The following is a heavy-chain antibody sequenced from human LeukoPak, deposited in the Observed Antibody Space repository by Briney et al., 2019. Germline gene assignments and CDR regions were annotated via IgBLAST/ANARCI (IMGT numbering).Heavy chain of an antibody. Sequence: PGGSLRLSCAASGFTVSSNYMSWVRQAPGKGLEWVSVIYSGGSTYYADSVKGRFTISRDNSKNTLYLQMNSLRAEDTAVYYCARDTRSYGSGSYYYYYGMDVWGQGTTVTVS. CDR3: ARDTRSYGSGSYYYYYGMDV. D-gene: IGHD3-10*01. CDR1: GFTVSSNY. CDR2: IYSGGST. J-gene: IGHJ6*02. V-gene: IGHV3-53*01.